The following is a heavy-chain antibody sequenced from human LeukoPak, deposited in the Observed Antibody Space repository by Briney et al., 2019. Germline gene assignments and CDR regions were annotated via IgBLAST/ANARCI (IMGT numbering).Heavy chain of an antibody. Sequence: SETLSLTCTVSGGSINSYYWSWIRQPPGKELEWIGYIYTSGSPNYNPSLKSRVTISVDTTRNQFSLRLSSVTAADTAVYYCARRAGRSDNWFDPWGQGILVTVSS. CDR3: ARRAGRSDNWFDP. D-gene: IGHD3-16*02. J-gene: IGHJ5*02. CDR2: IYTSGSP. CDR1: GGSINSYY. V-gene: IGHV4-4*09.